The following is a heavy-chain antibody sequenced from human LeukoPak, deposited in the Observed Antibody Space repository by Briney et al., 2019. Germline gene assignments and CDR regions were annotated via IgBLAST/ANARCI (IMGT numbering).Heavy chain of an antibody. CDR1: GFTFSSYW. D-gene: IGHD4-23*01. CDR2: IRYDGSNK. CDR3: AKDGKKYYYYYMDV. J-gene: IGHJ6*03. V-gene: IGHV3-30*02. Sequence: GGSLRLSCAASGFTFSSYWMSWVRQAPGKGLEWVAFIRYDGSNKYYADSVKGRFTISRDNSKNTLYLQMNSLRAEDTAVYYCAKDGKKYYYYYMDVWGKGTTVTISS.